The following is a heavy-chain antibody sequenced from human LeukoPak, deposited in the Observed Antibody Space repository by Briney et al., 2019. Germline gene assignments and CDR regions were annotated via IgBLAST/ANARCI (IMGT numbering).Heavy chain of an antibody. V-gene: IGHV4-4*02. CDR2: IYHRGST. CDR1: GGSISSSNW. Sequence: PSETLSLTCAVSGGSISSSNWWSWVRQPPGKGLEWIGEIYHRGSTNYNPSLKNRVTISVDKSKNQFSLKLSSVTAADTAVYYCARRRFGELFHAFDIWGQGTMVTVSS. CDR3: ARRRFGELFHAFDI. J-gene: IGHJ3*02. D-gene: IGHD3-10*01.